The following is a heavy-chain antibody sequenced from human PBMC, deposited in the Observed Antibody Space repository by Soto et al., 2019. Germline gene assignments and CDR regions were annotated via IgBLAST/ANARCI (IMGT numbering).Heavy chain of an antibody. V-gene: IGHV3-21*05. Sequence: LRLSCAASRFTFSTYSMSWVRQSPGKGLEWLSYITSSSSYTHYADSVKGRFTISRDNAKNSLYLQMNSLRAEDTAVYYCAGGQDNLAVNFDYWGQGTPVTVSS. CDR3: AGGQDNLAVNFDY. CDR1: RFTFSTYS. J-gene: IGHJ4*02. D-gene: IGHD1-1*01. CDR2: ITSSSSYT.